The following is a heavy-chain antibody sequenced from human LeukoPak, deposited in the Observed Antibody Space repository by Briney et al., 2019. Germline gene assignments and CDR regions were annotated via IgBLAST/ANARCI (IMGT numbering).Heavy chain of an antibody. Sequence: PGGSLRLSCVASGFTFSTYAMSWVRQVPGRGLEWVSAISGSGDRTYYADSVKGRFTISRDNSKNSLYLQMNSLRTEDTALYYCSKEAYCGGDCYSGAFDIWGQGTMVTVSS. CDR3: SKEAYCGGDCYSGAFDI. J-gene: IGHJ3*02. CDR2: ISGSGDRT. V-gene: IGHV3-23*01. D-gene: IGHD2-21*02. CDR1: GFTFSTYA.